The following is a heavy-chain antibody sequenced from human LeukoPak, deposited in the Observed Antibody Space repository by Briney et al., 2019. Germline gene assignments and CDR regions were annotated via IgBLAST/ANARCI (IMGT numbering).Heavy chain of an antibody. V-gene: IGHV3-30*18. CDR3: AKDVGY. Sequence: PGGSLRLSCAASGFTFSSYGMHWVRQAPGKGLEWVALISYDGSNKYYADSVKGRFTISRDNSKNTLYLQMNSLRAEDTAVYYCAKDVGYWGQGTLVTVSS. CDR2: ISYDGSNK. J-gene: IGHJ4*02. CDR1: GFTFSSYG. D-gene: IGHD1-26*01.